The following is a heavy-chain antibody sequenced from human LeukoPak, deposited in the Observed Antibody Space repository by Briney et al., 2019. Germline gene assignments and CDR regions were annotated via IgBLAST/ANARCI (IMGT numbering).Heavy chain of an antibody. CDR1: GFSLSSRGVG. V-gene: IGHV2-5*01. D-gene: IGHD3-10*01. J-gene: IGHJ3*02. CDR3: AHMWPSMVRGIIIPNDAFDI. Sequence: SGPTLRKPTPTLTLTCNFSGFSLSSRGVGVGWIRQPPGKALEWLTLYYWYDDKRYTPSLESSLTITKDTSKNQVVLTMTNMDPVDTATYYCAHMWPSMVRGIIIPNDAFDIWGQGTMVTVSS. CDR2: YYWYDDK.